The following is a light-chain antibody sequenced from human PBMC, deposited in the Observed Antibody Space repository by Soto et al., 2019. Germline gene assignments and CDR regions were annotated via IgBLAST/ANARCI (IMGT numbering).Light chain of an antibody. CDR2: AAS. J-gene: IGKJ5*01. V-gene: IGKV1D-12*01. Sequence: DIQMTQSPSSVSASAGDRVTLTCRASQGVSSYLAWYQQKPGQAPKLLIYAASSRATGVPSRFSGSASGTYFTLTISSLQPEDFATYYCQQASRFPLTFGQGTRLEIK. CDR3: QQASRFPLT. CDR1: QGVSSY.